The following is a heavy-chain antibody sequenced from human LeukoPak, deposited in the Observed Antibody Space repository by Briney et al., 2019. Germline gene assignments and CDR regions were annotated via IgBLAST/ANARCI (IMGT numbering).Heavy chain of an antibody. J-gene: IGHJ5*02. CDR1: GFTVSSNY. Sequence: GGSLRLSCLGSGFTVSSNYMSWVRQAPGKGLEWFSVIYSGGSTYYADSVKGRFTISRDNSKNTLYLQMNSLRAEDTAVYYCARESNYYGSGSLFNRNWFDPWGQGTLVTVSS. CDR3: ARESNYYGSGSLFNRNWFDP. D-gene: IGHD3-10*01. V-gene: IGHV3-66*01. CDR2: IYSGGST.